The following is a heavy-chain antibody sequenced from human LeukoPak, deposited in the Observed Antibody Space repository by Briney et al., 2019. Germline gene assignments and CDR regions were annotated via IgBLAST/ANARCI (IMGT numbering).Heavy chain of an antibody. V-gene: IGHV4-30-2*01. Sequence: SETLSLTCTVSGGSISSGGYYWSWIRQPPGKGLEWIGYIYHSGSTYYNPSLKSRVTISVDRSKNQFSLKLSSVTAADTAVYYCARDWGSGSLLPGDYWGQGTLVTVSS. D-gene: IGHD1-26*01. J-gene: IGHJ4*02. CDR3: ARDWGSGSLLPGDY. CDR1: GGSISSGGYY. CDR2: IYHSGST.